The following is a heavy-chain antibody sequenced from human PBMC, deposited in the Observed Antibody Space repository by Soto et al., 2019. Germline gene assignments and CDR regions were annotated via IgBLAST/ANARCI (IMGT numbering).Heavy chain of an antibody. CDR2: IYYSGTT. Sequence: ASETLSLTCTVSGGSITSSSYYWCWIRHPPGKGLEWIGSIYYSGTTYYNPSLESRLTISVDTSKNQFSLKLNSVTAADTAVYYCARLRGTSNYGYYYYYMDVWGKGTTVTVSS. CDR1: GGSITSSSYY. D-gene: IGHD4-4*01. CDR3: ARLRGTSNYGYYYYYMDV. V-gene: IGHV4-39*01. J-gene: IGHJ6*03.